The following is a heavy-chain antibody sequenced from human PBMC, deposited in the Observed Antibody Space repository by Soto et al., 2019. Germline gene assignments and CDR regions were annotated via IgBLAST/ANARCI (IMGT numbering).Heavy chain of an antibody. CDR2: IWYDGSNK. D-gene: IGHD4-17*01. CDR1: GFTFSSYG. CDR3: AGDYGDYVLDY. Sequence: QVQLVESGGGVVQPGRSLRLSCAASGFTFSSYGMHWVRQAPGKGLEWVAVIWYDGSNKYYADSVKGRFTISRDNSKNTLYLQMNSQRAEDTAVYYCAGDYGDYVLDYWGQGTLVTVSS. J-gene: IGHJ4*02. V-gene: IGHV3-33*01.